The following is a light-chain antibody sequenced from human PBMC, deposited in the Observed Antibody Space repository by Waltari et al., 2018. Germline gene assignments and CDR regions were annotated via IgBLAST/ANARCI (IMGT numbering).Light chain of an antibody. Sequence: QSVLTQPPSVSGAPGQRVTISCTGSSSNIGAGYDVTWNQQLPGTAPKLLIYGNSNRPSGVPDRFSGSKSGTSASLAITGLQAEDEADYYCQSYDSSLSGSVFGGGTKLTVL. CDR2: GNS. J-gene: IGLJ2*01. V-gene: IGLV1-40*01. CDR3: QSYDSSLSGSV. CDR1: SSNIGAGYD.